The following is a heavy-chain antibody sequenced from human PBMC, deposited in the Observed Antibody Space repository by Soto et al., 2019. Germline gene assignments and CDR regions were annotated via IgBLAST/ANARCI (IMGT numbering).Heavy chain of an antibody. CDR3: ARVPYCSSSSCYSYFDS. D-gene: IGHD2-2*01. V-gene: IGHV3-74*01. CDR2: ISSDGSST. Sequence: EVQLVESGGGLVQPGGSLRLSCAASGFTLSNYWMHWARQAPGKGLVWVSRISSDGSSTNSADSVKGRFTISRDNAKNTLQLQMNSLRAEDTAVYYCARVPYCSSSSCYSYFDSWGQGTLVTVSS. J-gene: IGHJ4*02. CDR1: GFTLSNYW.